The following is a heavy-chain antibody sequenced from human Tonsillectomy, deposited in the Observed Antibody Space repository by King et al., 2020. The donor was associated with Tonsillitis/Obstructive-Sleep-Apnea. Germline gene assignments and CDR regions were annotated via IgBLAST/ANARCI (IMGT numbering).Heavy chain of an antibody. Sequence: VQLVESGGVVVQPGGSLRLSCAASGFTFDDYTMHWVRQPPGKGLEWVSLIYWDGSNTYYTDSVKGRFTISRDNTKNSLYLQMNGLRAEDTALYYCVKDRGYNVGSYFDYWGQGTLVSVSS. CDR3: VKDRGYNVGSYFDY. CDR1: GFTFDDYT. J-gene: IGHJ4*02. CDR2: IYWDGSNT. D-gene: IGHD5-24*01. V-gene: IGHV3-43*01.